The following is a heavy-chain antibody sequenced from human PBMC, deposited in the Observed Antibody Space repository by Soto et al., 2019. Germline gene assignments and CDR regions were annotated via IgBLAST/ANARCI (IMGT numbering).Heavy chain of an antibody. Sequence: QQTPGQGLEWMGGIVPMLGTPTYAEKFKGRLAISTTRSTSTAYMELTSLRSEDTAVYYCARNGTYDSSLSQYTGMDVWGQGTTVTVP. J-gene: IGHJ6*02. CDR3: ARNGTYDSSLSQYTGMDV. V-gene: IGHV1-69*05. D-gene: IGHD3-22*01. CDR2: IVPMLGTP.